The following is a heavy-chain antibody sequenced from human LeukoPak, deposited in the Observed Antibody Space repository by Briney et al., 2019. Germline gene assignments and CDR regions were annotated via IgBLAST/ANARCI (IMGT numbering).Heavy chain of an antibody. CDR3: ARGPILLWLHNGMDV. Sequence: GGSLRLSCTGSGFTFGDHAMAWVRQAPGKGLERVGFIRSEAYGETTEYAASVRDRSTISRDNSRSVAYLQMNSLKTEDTAMYYCARGPILLWLHNGMDVWGQGTTVTASS. CDR2: IRSEAYGETT. D-gene: IGHD3-10*01. CDR1: GFTFGDHA. V-gene: IGHV3-49*04. J-gene: IGHJ6*02.